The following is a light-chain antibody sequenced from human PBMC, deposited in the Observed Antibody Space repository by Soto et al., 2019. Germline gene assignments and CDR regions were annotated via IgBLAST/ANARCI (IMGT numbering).Light chain of an antibody. CDR2: DAS. Sequence: IVLTQSPATLSVSPGERATLSCRASQSVSSYLAWYQQKPGQAPRLLIYDASNRATGIPARLGGSGSGTDFTLTISRLEPEDFAVYYCQQYGSSGTFGQGTKV. J-gene: IGKJ1*01. V-gene: IGKV3-11*01. CDR1: QSVSSY. CDR3: QQYGSSGT.